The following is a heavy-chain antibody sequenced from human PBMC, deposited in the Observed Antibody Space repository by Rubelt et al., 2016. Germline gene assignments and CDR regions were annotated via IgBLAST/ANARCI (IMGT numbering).Heavy chain of an antibody. CDR3: ARDGVSSGWSPYFDY. Sequence: MHWVRQAPGQGLEWMGWIHPSSGGTRYAQKFQGRVTMTRDTSISTAYMELSRLTSDDTAVYYCARDGVSSGWSPYFDYWGQGTLVTVSS. D-gene: IGHD6-19*01. J-gene: IGHJ4*02. CDR2: IHPSSGGT. V-gene: IGHV1-2*02.